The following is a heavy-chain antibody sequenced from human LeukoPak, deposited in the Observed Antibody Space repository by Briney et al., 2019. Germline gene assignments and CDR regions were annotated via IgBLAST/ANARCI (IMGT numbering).Heavy chain of an antibody. V-gene: IGHV3-30-3*01. Sequence: GGSLRLSCAASGFTFSSYATHWVRQAPGKGLEWVAVISYDGSNKYYADSVKGRFTISRDNSKNTLYLQMNSLRAEDTAVYYCARVSGKFYDILTGYYSYWGQGTLVTVSS. CDR1: GFTFSSYA. D-gene: IGHD3-9*01. CDR3: ARVSGKFYDILTGYYSY. J-gene: IGHJ4*02. CDR2: ISYDGSNK.